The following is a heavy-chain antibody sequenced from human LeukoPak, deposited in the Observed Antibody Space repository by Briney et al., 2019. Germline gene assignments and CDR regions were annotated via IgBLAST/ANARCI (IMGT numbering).Heavy chain of an antibody. D-gene: IGHD3-10*01. V-gene: IGHV3-30*03. CDR1: GFTFSSYG. CDR3: ARDDKGEDTMVRGVGVDY. J-gene: IGHJ4*02. Sequence: PGRSLRLSCAASGFTFSSYGMHWVRQAPGKGLEWVAVISYDGSNKYYADSVKGRFTISRDNSKNTLYLQMNSLRAEDTAVYYCARDDKGEDTMVRGVGVDYWGQGTLVTVSS. CDR2: ISYDGSNK.